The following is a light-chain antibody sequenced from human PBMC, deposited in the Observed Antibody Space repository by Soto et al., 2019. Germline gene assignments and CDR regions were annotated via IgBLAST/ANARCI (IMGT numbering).Light chain of an antibody. CDR3: QQYYSTPLLT. CDR1: QSVLYSSHNKNY. J-gene: IGKJ4*01. V-gene: IGKV4-1*01. Sequence: DIVMTQSPDSLAVSLGERATINCKSSQSVLYSSHNKNYLAWYQQKPGQPPKLLIYWASTRESGVPDRFSGSGSVTDFTLTISILQAEDVAVYYCQQYYSTPLLTFGGGTKVEIK. CDR2: WAS.